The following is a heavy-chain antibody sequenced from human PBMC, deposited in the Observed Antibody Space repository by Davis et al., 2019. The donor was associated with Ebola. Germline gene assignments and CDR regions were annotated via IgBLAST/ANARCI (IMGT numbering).Heavy chain of an antibody. CDR1: GFTFGDYA. CDR2: IRSKAYGGTT. CDR3: KPARRDWFDP. J-gene: IGHJ5*02. D-gene: IGHD2-2*01. Sequence: GESLKISCTASGFTFGDYAMSWVRQAPGKGLEWVGFIRSKAYGGTTEYAASVKGRFTISRDDSKSIAYLQMNSLKTEDTAVYYCKPARRDWFDPWGQGTLVTVSS. V-gene: IGHV3-49*04.